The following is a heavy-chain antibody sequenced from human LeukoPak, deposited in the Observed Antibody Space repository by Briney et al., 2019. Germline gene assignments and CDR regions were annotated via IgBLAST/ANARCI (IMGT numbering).Heavy chain of an antibody. J-gene: IGHJ4*02. CDR3: SRGLDSRKLGY. D-gene: IGHD3-22*01. Sequence: SQPLSLPFPVSGASFNSDDQYWNWIRPSPGKGLEWIGAIHPSGMLYNNPSLESRVTMSRDTSKNQSSLNLNSVTAADTAVYFCSRGLDSRKLGYWGQGILVTVSS. CDR1: GASFNSDDQY. V-gene: IGHV4-31*03. CDR2: IHPSGML.